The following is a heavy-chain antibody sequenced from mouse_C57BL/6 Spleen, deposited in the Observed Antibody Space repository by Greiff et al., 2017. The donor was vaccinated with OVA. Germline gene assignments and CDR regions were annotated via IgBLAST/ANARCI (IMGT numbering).Heavy chain of an antibody. V-gene: IGHV5-17*01. CDR2: ISSGSSTI. CDR3: ASRGTDYAMDY. J-gene: IGHJ4*01. D-gene: IGHD3-3*01. CDR1: GFTFSDYG. Sequence: DVHLVASGGGLVKPGGSLKLSCAASGFTFSDYGMHWVRQAPEKGLEWVAYISSGSSTIYYADTVKGRFTISRDNAKNTLFLQMTSLRSEDTAMYYCASRGTDYAMDYWGQGTSVTVSS.